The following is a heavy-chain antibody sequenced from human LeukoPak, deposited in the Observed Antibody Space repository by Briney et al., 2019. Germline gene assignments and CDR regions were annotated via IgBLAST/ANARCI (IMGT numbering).Heavy chain of an antibody. D-gene: IGHD5-24*01. CDR1: GYTFTGYY. CDR2: INPNSGGT. Sequence: GASVKVSCKASGYTFTGYYMNWVRQAPGQGLERMGRINPNSGGTNYAQKFQGRVTMTRDTSISTAYMELSRLRSDDTAVYYCARVGDGLNDAFDIWGQGTMVTVSS. CDR3: ARVGDGLNDAFDI. V-gene: IGHV1-2*06. J-gene: IGHJ3*02.